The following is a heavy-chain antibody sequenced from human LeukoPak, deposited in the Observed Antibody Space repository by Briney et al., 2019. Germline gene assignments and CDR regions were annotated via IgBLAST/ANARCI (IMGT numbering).Heavy chain of an antibody. D-gene: IGHD4-23*01. V-gene: IGHV3-7*01. CDR3: ARAGQSFYGGSSDY. CDR1: GFTFSSHW. J-gene: IGHJ4*02. CDR2: INQDGYEK. Sequence: PGGSLRLSCAASGFTFSSHWMNWVRQAPGKGLEWVAHINQDGYEKQYLDSVRGRFTISRDNTKNSMYLQMDSLRDEDTAVYYCARAGQSFYGGSSDYWGQGTLVTVSS.